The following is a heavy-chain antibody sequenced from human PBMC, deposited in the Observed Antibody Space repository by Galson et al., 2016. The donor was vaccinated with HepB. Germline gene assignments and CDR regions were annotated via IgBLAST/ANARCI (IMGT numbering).Heavy chain of an antibody. CDR1: GLTFNIQY. V-gene: IGHV3-7*03. CDR3: VAGAGWLPDY. D-gene: IGHD6-19*01. CDR2: IEKDGSEE. J-gene: IGHJ4*02. Sequence: SLRLSCAVSGLTFNIQYMSWVRQAPGKGLEWVANIEKDGSEENYVDSVKGRFTISRDNAKNSACLQMNNVRAEDTAIYYCVAGAGWLPDYWGQGTLVSVSS.